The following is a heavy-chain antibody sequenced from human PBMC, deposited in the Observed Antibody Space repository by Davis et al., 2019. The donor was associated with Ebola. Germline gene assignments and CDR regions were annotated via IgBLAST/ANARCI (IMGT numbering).Heavy chain of an antibody. CDR2: IYPGDSDA. CDR3: ATFLSGGFPYYFDS. J-gene: IGHJ4*02. V-gene: IGHV5-51*01. Sequence: GESLKISCKGSGYKGTAYWIGWVRQLPGKGLEWMGIIYPGDSDARYSPYFQGQGTFSVDRSISTAYLQWSSLKASDTAIYYCATFLSGGFPYYFDSWGQGTLVTVSS. D-gene: IGHD1-26*01. CDR1: GYKGTAYW.